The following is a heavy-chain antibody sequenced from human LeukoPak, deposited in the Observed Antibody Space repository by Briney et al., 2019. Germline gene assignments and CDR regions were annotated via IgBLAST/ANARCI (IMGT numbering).Heavy chain of an antibody. D-gene: IGHD4-17*01. J-gene: IGHJ4*02. CDR3: ARGRTTGIDY. Sequence: PGRSLRLSCAASGFTFSSYGMHWVRQAPGKGLEWVAVISYDGSNKYYADSVKGRFTISRDNSKNTLYLQMNSLRAEDTALYYCARGRTTGIDYWGQGSLVTVSS. CDR2: ISYDGSNK. V-gene: IGHV3-30*03. CDR1: GFTFSSYG.